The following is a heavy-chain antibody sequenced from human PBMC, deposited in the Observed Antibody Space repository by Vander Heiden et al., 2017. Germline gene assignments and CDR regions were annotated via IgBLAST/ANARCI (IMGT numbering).Heavy chain of an antibody. V-gene: IGHV3-7*01. Sequence: EVQLVESGGGLVQPGGSLRLSCAASGFIFSSYWMSWVRQAPGKGLEWVANIKQDGSEKYYVDSVKGRFTISRDNAKNSLYLQMNSLRPEDTAVYYCASSGYTYGPGWFDPWGQGTLVTVSS. CDR3: ASSGYTYGPGWFDP. CDR2: IKQDGSEK. J-gene: IGHJ5*02. D-gene: IGHD5-18*01. CDR1: GFIFSSYW.